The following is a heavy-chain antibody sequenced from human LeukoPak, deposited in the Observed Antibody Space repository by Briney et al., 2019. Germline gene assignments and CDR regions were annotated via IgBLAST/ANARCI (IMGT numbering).Heavy chain of an antibody. CDR3: GGGTREYYYYGMDV. V-gene: IGHV3-11*01. CDR2: ISSSGSTI. D-gene: IGHD3-16*01. Sequence: GGSLRLSCAACGFTFSDYYISWIRQAPGEGLEWVSYISSSGSTIYYADSVKGRFTISRDNAKNSLYLQMNSLRAEDTAVYYGGGGTREYYYYGMDVWGQGTTVTVSS. CDR1: GFTFSDYY. J-gene: IGHJ6*02.